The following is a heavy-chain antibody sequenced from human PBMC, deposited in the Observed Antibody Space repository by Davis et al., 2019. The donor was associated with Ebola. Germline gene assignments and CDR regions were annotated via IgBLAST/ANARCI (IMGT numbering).Heavy chain of an antibody. J-gene: IGHJ2*01. CDR3: ARLTTVTADHWYFDL. Sequence: MPGGSLRLSCTVSGYSISSGYYWGWIRQPPGKGLEWIGSIYYSGSTYYNPSLKSRVTISVDTSKNQFSLKVNSVTAADTAVYYCARLTTVTADHWYFDLWGRGTQVTVSS. CDR1: GYSISSGYY. CDR2: IYYSGST. V-gene: IGHV4-38-2*02. D-gene: IGHD4-17*01.